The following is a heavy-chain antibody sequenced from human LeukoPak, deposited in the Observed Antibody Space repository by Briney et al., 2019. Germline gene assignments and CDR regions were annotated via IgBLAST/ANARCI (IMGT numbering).Heavy chain of an antibody. CDR1: GYTFTGYY. D-gene: IGHD3-9*01. CDR2: INPNSGGT. V-gene: IGHV1-2*02. Sequence: VASVKVSCKASGYTFTGYYMHWVRQAPGQGLEWMGWINPNSGGTNYAQKFQGRVTMTRDTSISTAYMELSRLRSDDTAVYYCARGDDILTGYYRGFDYWGQGTLVTVSS. CDR3: ARGDDILTGYYRGFDY. J-gene: IGHJ4*02.